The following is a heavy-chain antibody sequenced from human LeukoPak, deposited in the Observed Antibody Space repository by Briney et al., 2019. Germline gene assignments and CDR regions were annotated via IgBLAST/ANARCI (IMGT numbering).Heavy chain of an antibody. J-gene: IGHJ4*02. CDR1: GFTFTNYG. CDR2: IRNDGSNK. V-gene: IGHV3-30*02. Sequence: PGGSLRLSCGASGFTFTNYGMHWVRQAPGKGLEWVAFIRNDGSNKYYAESVKGRFTISRDNSKNTLYLQMNSLRAEDTAVYYCAMFPHWGQGTLVTVSS. D-gene: IGHD3-10*02. CDR3: AMFPH.